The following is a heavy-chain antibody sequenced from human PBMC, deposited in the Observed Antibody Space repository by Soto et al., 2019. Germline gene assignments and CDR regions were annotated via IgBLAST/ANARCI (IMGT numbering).Heavy chain of an antibody. CDR1: GGTFSSYA. J-gene: IGHJ4*02. CDR3: VRDGGGGYSGYDVGYFDY. D-gene: IGHD5-12*01. Sequence: QVQLVQSGAEVKKPGSSVKVSCKASGGTFSSYAISWVRQAPGQGLEWMGGIIPIFGTANYAQKFQGRVTITADESTNTVYRGPSSLGTEDTGVYYWVRDGGGGYSGYDVGYFDYWGQGTLVTVSS. CDR2: IIPIFGTA. V-gene: IGHV1-69*01.